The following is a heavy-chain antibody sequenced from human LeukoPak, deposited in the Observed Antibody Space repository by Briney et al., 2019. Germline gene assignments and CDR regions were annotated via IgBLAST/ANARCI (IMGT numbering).Heavy chain of an antibody. CDR2: ISPYNGDT. V-gene: IGHV1-18*01. CDR1: GYTFTNYG. J-gene: IGHJ4*02. CDR3: ALIPYCTTATCYYFDF. Sequence: ASVKVSCKASGYTFTNYGLNWVRQVPGHGPEWMGWISPYNGDTDYAQKLQGRVTMTADTSTSTTYMELRSLRSDDTAVYYCALIPYCTTATCYYFDFWGQGTLVTVSS. D-gene: IGHD2-2*01.